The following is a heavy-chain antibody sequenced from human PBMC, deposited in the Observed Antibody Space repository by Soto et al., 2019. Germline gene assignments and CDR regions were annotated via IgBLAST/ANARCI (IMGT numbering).Heavy chain of an antibody. CDR3: ARFGAATAHDDN. CDR1: GGSIISYC. CDR2: VHFSGST. D-gene: IGHD3-16*01. V-gene: IGHV4-59*01. J-gene: IGHJ4*01. Sequence: SVTLSVTCTVSGGSIISYCWSWIRQAPGKGLEWVGYVHFSGSTTYNPSLAPRLNISFDMSKSQVYLQLTSVTAADTAVYYCARFGAATAHDDNWGRGVLVTVSS.